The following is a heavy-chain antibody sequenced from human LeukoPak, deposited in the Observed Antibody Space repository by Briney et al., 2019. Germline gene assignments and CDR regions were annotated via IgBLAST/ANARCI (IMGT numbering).Heavy chain of an antibody. J-gene: IGHJ4*02. D-gene: IGHD2-15*01. V-gene: IGHV1-18*01. CDR3: ARDLGCSGGSCYEEIDY. CDR2: ISAYNGNT. CDR1: GYTFTSYG. Sequence: ASVKVSCKASGYTFTSYGISWVRQAPGQGLEWMGWISAYNGNTNYAQKLQGRVTMTTGTSTSTAYMELRSLRSDGTAVYYCARDLGCSGGSCYEEIDYWGQGTLVTVSS.